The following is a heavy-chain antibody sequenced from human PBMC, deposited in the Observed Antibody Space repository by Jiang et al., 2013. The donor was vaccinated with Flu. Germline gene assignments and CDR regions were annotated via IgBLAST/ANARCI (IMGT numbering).Heavy chain of an antibody. J-gene: IGHJ5*02. CDR2: VDPEDGET. CDR3: ARQGDGYNRLPFDP. D-gene: IGHD5-24*01. V-gene: IGHV1-69-2*01. Sequence: LEWMGLVDPEDGETIYAEKFQGRVTITADTSTDTAYMELSSLRSEDTAVYYCARQGDGYNRLPFDPWGQGTLVTVSS.